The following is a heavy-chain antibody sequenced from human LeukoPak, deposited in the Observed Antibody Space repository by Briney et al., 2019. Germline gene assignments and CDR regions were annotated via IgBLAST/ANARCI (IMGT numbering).Heavy chain of an antibody. Sequence: ASVKVSCKASGYTFTSYYMHWVRQAPGQGLEWMGIINPSGGSSSYAQKFQGRVTVTRDTSTSTVYMELSSLRSEDTAVYYCARSLRRSGYYSPFDYWGQGTLVTVSS. CDR2: INPSGGSS. V-gene: IGHV1-46*01. CDR3: ARSLRRSGYYSPFDY. CDR1: GYTFTSYY. J-gene: IGHJ4*02. D-gene: IGHD3-22*01.